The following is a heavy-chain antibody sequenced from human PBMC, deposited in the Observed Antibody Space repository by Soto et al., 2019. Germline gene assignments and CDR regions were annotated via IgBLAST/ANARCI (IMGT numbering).Heavy chain of an antibody. CDR3: ARAPRVLMRGDYYYYMDV. Sequence: QVRLVQSGDEVKKPGASVKVSCKAPGYTFTSYDINSVRQATGQGLEWMGWMNTNSSNTGYAQKFQGRVTMTRNTSISTAYMELSSLRSEDTAVYYCARAPRVLMRGDYYYYMDVWGKGTTVTVSS. J-gene: IGHJ6*03. D-gene: IGHD2-8*01. V-gene: IGHV1-8*01. CDR1: GYTFTSYD. CDR2: MNTNSSNT.